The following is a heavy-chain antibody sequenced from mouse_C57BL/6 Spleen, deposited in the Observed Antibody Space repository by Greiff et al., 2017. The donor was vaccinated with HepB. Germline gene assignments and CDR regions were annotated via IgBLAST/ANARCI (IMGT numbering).Heavy chain of an antibody. CDR3: ARDPLYYGSSYAWYFDV. J-gene: IGHJ1*03. V-gene: IGHV5-16*01. Sequence: EVQGVESEGGLVQPGSSMKLSCTASGFTFSDYYMAWVRQVPEKGLEWVANINYDGSSTYYLDSLKSRFIISRDNAKNILYLQMSSLKSEDTATYYCARDPLYYGSSYAWYFDVWGTGTTVTVSS. CDR2: INYDGSST. D-gene: IGHD1-1*01. CDR1: GFTFSDYY.